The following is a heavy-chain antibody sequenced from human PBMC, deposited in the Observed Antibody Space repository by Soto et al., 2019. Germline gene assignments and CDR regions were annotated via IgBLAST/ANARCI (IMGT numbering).Heavy chain of an antibody. CDR3: VKERLYGPASA. Sequence: PGGSLRLSCAASGFTVSSSYMSWVRQAPGRGLEWVSVVYSGVTSGGSTNYADSVKGRFTISRDISKNTVYLQMNSLRAEDTALYYCVKERLYGPASAWGQGTLVTVSS. CDR2: VYSGVTSGGST. J-gene: IGHJ4*02. CDR1: GFTVSSSY. D-gene: IGHD3-10*01. V-gene: IGHV3-53*01.